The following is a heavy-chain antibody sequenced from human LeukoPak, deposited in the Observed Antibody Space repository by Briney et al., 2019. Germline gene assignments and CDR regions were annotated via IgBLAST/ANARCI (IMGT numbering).Heavy chain of an antibody. CDR3: ARDLMVGSYGYFDY. J-gene: IGHJ4*02. D-gene: IGHD5-18*01. Sequence: GGSLRLSCAASGFTFSSYGIHWVRQAPGKGLEWVAFIRYDGSNKYYTDSVKGRFTISRDNSKNTLYLQMNSLRAEDTAVYYCARDLMVGSYGYFDYWGQGTLVTVSS. CDR1: GFTFSSYG. V-gene: IGHV3-30*02. CDR2: IRYDGSNK.